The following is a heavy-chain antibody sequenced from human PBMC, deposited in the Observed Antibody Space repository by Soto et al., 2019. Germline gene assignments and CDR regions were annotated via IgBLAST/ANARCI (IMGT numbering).Heavy chain of an antibody. CDR3: ARVPVVTEFDY. CDR1: GFTFSSYA. Sequence: QVQLVESGGGVVQPGRSLRLSCAASGFTFSSYAMHWVRQAPGKGLEWVAVISYDGSNKYYADSVKGRFTISRDNPKNTLYLQMNSLRAEDTAVYYCARVPVVTEFDYWGQGTLVTVSS. D-gene: IGHD3-22*01. J-gene: IGHJ4*02. CDR2: ISYDGSNK. V-gene: IGHV3-30-3*01.